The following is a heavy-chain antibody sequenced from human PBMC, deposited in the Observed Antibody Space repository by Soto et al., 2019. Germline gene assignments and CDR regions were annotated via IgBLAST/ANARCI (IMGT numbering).Heavy chain of an antibody. D-gene: IGHD6-13*01. V-gene: IGHV4-59*01. CDR2: IYYSGST. CDR3: ARAAAGRKYWYFDL. J-gene: IGHJ2*01. Sequence: TSETLSLTCTVSGGSISSYYWSWIRQPPGKGLEWIGYIYYSGSTNYNPSLKSRVTISVDTSKNQFSLKLSSVTAADTAVYYCARAAAGRKYWYFDLWGRGTLVTVSS. CDR1: GGSISSYY.